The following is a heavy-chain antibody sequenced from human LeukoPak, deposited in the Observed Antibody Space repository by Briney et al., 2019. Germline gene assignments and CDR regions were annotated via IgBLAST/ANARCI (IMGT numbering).Heavy chain of an antibody. J-gene: IGHJ4*02. Sequence: ASVKVSCKASGYTFTSYGISWVRQAPGQGLEWMGWISAYNGNTNYAQKFQGRVTMTRDTSISTAYMELSRLRSDDTAVYYCARFMVRGVISDYWGQGTLVTVSS. CDR3: ARFMVRGVISDY. D-gene: IGHD3-10*01. V-gene: IGHV1-18*01. CDR1: GYTFTSYG. CDR2: ISAYNGNT.